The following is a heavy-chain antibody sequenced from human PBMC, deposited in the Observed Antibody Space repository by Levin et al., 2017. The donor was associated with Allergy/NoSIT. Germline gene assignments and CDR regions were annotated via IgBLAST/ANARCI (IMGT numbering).Heavy chain of an antibody. Sequence: ASVKVSCKTSGYTFTGYYFHWVRQAPGQGLEWMGWINPNGGATRFAEKFQGRVTMTRDTSISTAYMELNRLSSDDTAMYYCAREVVGAYFDYWGQGTLVTV. CDR1: GYTFTGYY. CDR2: INPNGGAT. CDR3: AREVVGAYFDY. J-gene: IGHJ4*02. D-gene: IGHD3-16*01. V-gene: IGHV1-2*02.